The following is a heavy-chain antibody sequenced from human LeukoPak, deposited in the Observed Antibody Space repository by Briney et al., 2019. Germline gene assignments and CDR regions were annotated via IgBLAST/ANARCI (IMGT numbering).Heavy chain of an antibody. CDR1: GYTFTIYG. V-gene: IGHV1-18*04. CDR3: ARGVLEMATSYFDY. CDR2: ISAYNNNT. J-gene: IGHJ4*02. Sequence: ASVKVSCKASGYTFTIYGISWVRQAPGQGLEWMGWISAYNNNTNYAQKVQGRVTTTTDTSTSTAYMELRSLRSDDTAVYYCARGVLEMATSYFDYWGQGTLVTVSS. D-gene: IGHD5-24*01.